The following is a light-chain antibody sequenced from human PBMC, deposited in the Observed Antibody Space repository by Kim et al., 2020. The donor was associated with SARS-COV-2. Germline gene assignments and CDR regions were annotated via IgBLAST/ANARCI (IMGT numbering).Light chain of an antibody. CDR3: AAWDDSLSGNWV. CDR2: RNN. CDR1: SSNIGSNY. V-gene: IGLV1-47*01. Sequence: QRVTISCSGSSSNIGSNYVYWYQQLPGTAPKLLIYRNNQRPSGVPDRFSGSKSGTSASLAIGGLRSEDEADYYCAAWDDSLSGNWVFGGGTQLTAL. J-gene: IGLJ3*02.